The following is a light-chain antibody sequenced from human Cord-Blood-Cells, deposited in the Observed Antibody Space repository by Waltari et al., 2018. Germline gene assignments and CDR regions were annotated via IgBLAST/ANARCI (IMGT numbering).Light chain of an antibody. CDR1: SRDDGRSTY. V-gene: IGLV2-11*01. CDR2: YVS. J-gene: IGLJ2*01. CDR3: CSYPGSYTL. Sequence: QSALTQPRSVSGSPGQSVTLSCPATSRDDGRSTYVSWYQQPPGKAPKLMIYYVSKRPSGVPDRFSGSKSGNTASLTISGLQAEDEADYYCCSYPGSYTLFGGGTKLTVL.